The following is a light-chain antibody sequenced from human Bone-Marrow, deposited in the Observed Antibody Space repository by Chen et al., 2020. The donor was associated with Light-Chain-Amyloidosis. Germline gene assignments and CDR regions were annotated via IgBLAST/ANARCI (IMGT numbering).Light chain of an antibody. J-gene: IGKJ4*01. V-gene: IGKV3-20*01. CDR2: GSS. Sequence: EIVLTQPPGTLSLSPGEGANLSCRASQTISSNYLTWYQQKFGQAPRLLIYGSSSRATGIPDRCTGSGSGTDFTLTIKRLEPEDFAMYYCQQYGTSPLTFGGGTKVEIK. CDR3: QQYGTSPLT. CDR1: QTISSNY.